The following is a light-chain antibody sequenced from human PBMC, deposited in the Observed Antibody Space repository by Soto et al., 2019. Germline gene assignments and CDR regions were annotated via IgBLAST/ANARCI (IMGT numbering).Light chain of an antibody. V-gene: IGKV3-20*01. Sequence: ESVLTQSPGTLSLSPGERATISCRASQSVSTTYLAWYQQKPGQAPRLLIYGASSRATGIPDRFSGSGSGTDFTLTISRLEPEDFAVYYCQQYGSSPPTFGQGTKVEIK. CDR3: QQYGSSPPT. CDR1: QSVSTTY. J-gene: IGKJ1*01. CDR2: GAS.